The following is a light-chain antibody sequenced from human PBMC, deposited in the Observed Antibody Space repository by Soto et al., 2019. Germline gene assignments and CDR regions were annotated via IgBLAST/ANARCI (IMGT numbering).Light chain of an antibody. Sequence: QSVLTQPPSASGSPGPSVTISCTGTSSDVGGYNYVSWYQQNPGKVPKLMIYEVNKRPSGVPDRFSGSKSGNTASLTVSGLQAEDEADYYCTSYAGGNNVFGTGTKLTVL. CDR3: TSYAGGNNV. CDR2: EVN. J-gene: IGLJ1*01. CDR1: SSDVGGYNY. V-gene: IGLV2-8*01.